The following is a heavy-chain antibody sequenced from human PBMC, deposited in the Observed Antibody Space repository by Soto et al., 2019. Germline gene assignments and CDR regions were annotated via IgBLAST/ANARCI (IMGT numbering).Heavy chain of an antibody. CDR1: GYTFTGYY. CDR3: ARPPGYISDWYYFDL. D-gene: IGHD3-9*01. CDR2: ISPKSGAT. V-gene: IGHV1-2*02. J-gene: IGHJ4*02. Sequence: ASVKVSCKASGYTFTGYYMHWVRQAPGQGFEWLGRISPKSGATNYAQKFQGRVTMTWDTSLNTAYMELSSLISEDTAVYYCARPPGYISDWYYFDLWGQGTLVTVS.